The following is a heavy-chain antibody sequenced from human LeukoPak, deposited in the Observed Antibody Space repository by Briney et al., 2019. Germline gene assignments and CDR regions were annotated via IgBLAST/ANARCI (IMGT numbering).Heavy chain of an antibody. D-gene: IGHD6-13*01. J-gene: IGHJ4*02. CDR1: GGTFSSYA. V-gene: IGHV1-69*13. Sequence: ASVKVSCKASGGTFSSYAISWVRQAPGQGLEWMGGIVPIFGTANYAQKFQGRVTITADESTSTAYMELSSLRSEGTAVYYCARDTIAAAGTEGFDYWGQGTLVTVSS. CDR3: ARDTIAAAGTEGFDY. CDR2: IVPIFGTA.